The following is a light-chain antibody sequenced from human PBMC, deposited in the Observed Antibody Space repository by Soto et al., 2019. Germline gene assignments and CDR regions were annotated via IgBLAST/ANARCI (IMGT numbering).Light chain of an antibody. CDR3: QQCYSTPYT. CDR2: AAS. V-gene: IGKV1-39*01. CDR1: QSISVY. J-gene: IGKJ2*01. Sequence: DIQMTQPPSSLSASVRDTVTITCRASQSISVYLNLYQQKPGEVPKLLIYAASNLHSGVPSRFSGSGSETAFALTISSLQPEDFATYYCQQCYSTPYTFGQGTRLESK.